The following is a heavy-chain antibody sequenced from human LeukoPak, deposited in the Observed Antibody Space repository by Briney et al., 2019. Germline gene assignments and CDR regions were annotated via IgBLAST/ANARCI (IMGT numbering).Heavy chain of an antibody. CDR1: GFXFSNYG. V-gene: IGHV3-33*01. CDR3: ARDSSYGSGSPAAD. Sequence: GGSLRLSCAASGFXFSNYGIHWVRQAPGKGLEWVAVIWYDGSNKYYADSVKGRFTISRDNSKNTLYLQMNSLRAEDTAVYYCARDSSYGSGSPAADWGQGILVTVSS. CDR2: IWYDGSNK. D-gene: IGHD3-10*01. J-gene: IGHJ4*02.